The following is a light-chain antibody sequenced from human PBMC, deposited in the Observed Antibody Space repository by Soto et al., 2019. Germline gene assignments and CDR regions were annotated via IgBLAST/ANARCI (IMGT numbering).Light chain of an antibody. J-gene: IGLJ1*01. V-gene: IGLV1-44*01. Sequence: QSVLTQPPSTSGTPGQRVTLSCSGSSSNIGSNTVNWYQQLPGTAPTLLIYTNNQRPSGVPDRFSGSKSGISASLAISGLQPEDEADYYCAAWDDSLNGQVFGTGTKVTVL. CDR3: AAWDDSLNGQV. CDR1: SSNIGSNT. CDR2: TNN.